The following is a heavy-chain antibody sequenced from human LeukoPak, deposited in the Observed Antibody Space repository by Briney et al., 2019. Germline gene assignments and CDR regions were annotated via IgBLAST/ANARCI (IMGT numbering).Heavy chain of an antibody. J-gene: IGHJ4*02. CDR1: GFTFSHYG. CDR2: IWSDGTEK. CDR3: AKDAQRGFDFSNSLES. V-gene: IGHV3-33*06. Sequence: GGSLRLSCATSGFTFSHYGMHWVRQAPGKGLEWVAVIWSDGTEKYYGDSVKGRSTISRDNSKKTVYLQVNSLRVEDTAVYYCAKDAQRGFDFSNSLESWGQGTLVTVSP. D-gene: IGHD4-11*01.